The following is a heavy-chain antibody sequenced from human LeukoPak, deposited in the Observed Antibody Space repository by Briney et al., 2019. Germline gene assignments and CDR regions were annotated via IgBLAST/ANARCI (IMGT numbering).Heavy chain of an antibody. Sequence: ASVKVSCKASGYTFTGYYMHWVRQAPGQGLEWMGRINPNSGGTNYAQKFQGRVTMTRDTSISTAYMELSRLRSEDTAVYYCATPAALYYFDYWGQGTLVTVSS. CDR2: INPNSGGT. J-gene: IGHJ4*02. CDR1: GYTFTGYY. D-gene: IGHD6-25*01. V-gene: IGHV1-2*06. CDR3: ATPAALYYFDY.